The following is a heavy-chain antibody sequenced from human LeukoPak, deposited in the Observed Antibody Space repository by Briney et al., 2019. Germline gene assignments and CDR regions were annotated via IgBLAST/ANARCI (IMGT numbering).Heavy chain of an antibody. V-gene: IGHV3-7*01. CDR1: GFTFSSHE. Sequence: GGSLRLSCAASGFTFSSHEMSWVRQAPGKGLEWVANIKQDGSEKYYVDSVKGRFTISRDNTKNSLYRQMNSLRAEDTAVYYCARDLRGSYWGQGTLVTVSS. J-gene: IGHJ4*02. CDR3: ARDLRGSY. CDR2: IKQDGSEK. D-gene: IGHD5-12*01.